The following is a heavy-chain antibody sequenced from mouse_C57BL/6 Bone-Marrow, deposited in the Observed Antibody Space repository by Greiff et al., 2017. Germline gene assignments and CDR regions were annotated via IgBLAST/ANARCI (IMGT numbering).Heavy chain of an antibody. CDR2: IDPENGDT. J-gene: IGHJ4*01. CDR1: GFNIKDDY. V-gene: IGHV14-4*01. Sequence: VQLQQSGAELVRPGASVKLSCTASGFNIKDDYMHWVKQRPEQGLEWIGWIDPENGDTEYASKFQGKATITADTSSNTAYLQLSSLTSEDTAVYYCLPYVGSSPHYYARDYWGQGTSVTVSS. D-gene: IGHD1-1*01. CDR3: LPYVGSSPHYYARDY.